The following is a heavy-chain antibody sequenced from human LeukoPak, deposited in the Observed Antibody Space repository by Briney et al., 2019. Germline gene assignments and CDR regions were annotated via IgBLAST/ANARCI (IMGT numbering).Heavy chain of an antibody. Sequence: PGGSLRLSCAASGFTFSDYYMSWIRQAPGKGLEWISYISSSTYTNYADSVKGRFTISRDNAKNSLYLQISSLRAEDTAVYYCARSPSSGWYPGGVYWGQGTLVTVSS. D-gene: IGHD6-19*01. CDR3: ARSPSSGWYPGGVY. J-gene: IGHJ4*02. CDR1: GFTFSDYY. CDR2: ISSSTYT. V-gene: IGHV3-11*06.